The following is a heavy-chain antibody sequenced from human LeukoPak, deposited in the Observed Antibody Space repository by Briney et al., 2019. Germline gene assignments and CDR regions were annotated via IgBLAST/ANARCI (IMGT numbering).Heavy chain of an antibody. CDR2: INPNSGGT. J-gene: IGHJ5*02. CDR3: ARDRLIVVVVAAGNWFDP. D-gene: IGHD2-15*01. V-gene: IGHV1-2*02. Sequence: ASVKVSCKASGYTFIGYYMHWVRQAPGQGLEWMGWINPNSGGTNYAQKFQGRVTMTRDTSISTAYMELSRLRSDDTAVYYCARDRLIVVVVAAGNWFDPWGQGTLVTVSS. CDR1: GYTFIGYY.